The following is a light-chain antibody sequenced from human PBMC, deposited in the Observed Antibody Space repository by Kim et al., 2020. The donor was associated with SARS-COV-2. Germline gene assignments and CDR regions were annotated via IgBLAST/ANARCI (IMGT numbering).Light chain of an antibody. Sequence: SRGGAALPSSRANQSISNNYLDWYQQQPGQTPRLLIDGASSTATGIPDRCSGGGSGTDFTLIISQLEPEDFEVYYRQKYGASATFGGGTKVDIK. CDR3: QKYGASAT. J-gene: IGKJ4*02. CDR1: QSISNNY. CDR2: GAS. V-gene: IGKV3-20*01.